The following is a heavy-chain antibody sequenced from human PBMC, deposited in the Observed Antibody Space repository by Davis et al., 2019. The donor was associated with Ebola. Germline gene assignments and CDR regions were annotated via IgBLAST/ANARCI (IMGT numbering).Heavy chain of an antibody. CDR3: ASNGYYDSSGYYY. CDR2: IYYSGST. D-gene: IGHD3-22*01. Sequence: MPSETLSLTCTVSGGSISSYYWSWIRQPPGKGLEWIGYIYYSGSTNYNPSLKSRVTISVDTSKNQFSLKLSSVTAADTAVYYCASNGYYDSSGYYYWGQGTLVTVSS. J-gene: IGHJ4*02. V-gene: IGHV4-59*01. CDR1: GGSISSYY.